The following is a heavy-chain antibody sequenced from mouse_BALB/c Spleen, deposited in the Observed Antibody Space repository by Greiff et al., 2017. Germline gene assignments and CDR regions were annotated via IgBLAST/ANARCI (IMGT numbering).Heavy chain of an antibody. Sequence: VQRVESGPGLVAPSQSLSITCTVSGFSLTGYGVNWVRQPPGKGLEWLGMIWGDGSTDYNSALKSRLSISKDNSKSQVFLKMNSLQTDDTARYYCARERANYDGYAMDYWGQGTSVTVSS. CDR3: ARERANYDGYAMDY. D-gene: IGHD2-4*01. CDR1: GFSLTGYG. CDR2: IWGDGST. J-gene: IGHJ4*01. V-gene: IGHV2-6-7*01.